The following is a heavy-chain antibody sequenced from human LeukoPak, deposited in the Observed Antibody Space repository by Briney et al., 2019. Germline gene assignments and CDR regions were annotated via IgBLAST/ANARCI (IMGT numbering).Heavy chain of an antibody. V-gene: IGHV3-48*02. Sequence: GGYERLSCGAAGFTFSIDNTNCVRQAPGKGLECVSHIRKESRDKHYVASVKVQSTIPRHHAKNSLYLQMRSLRDQDTAVYYCARDFRGNYPIDYWGQGTLVTVSS. CDR2: IRKESRDK. J-gene: IGHJ4*02. CDR3: ARDFRGNYPIDY. CDR1: GFTFSIDN. D-gene: IGHD1-7*01.